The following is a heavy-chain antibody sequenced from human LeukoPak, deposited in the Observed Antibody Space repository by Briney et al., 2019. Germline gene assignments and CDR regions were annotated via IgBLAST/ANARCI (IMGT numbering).Heavy chain of an antibody. CDR1: GLTFGNYV. J-gene: IGHJ6*02. D-gene: IGHD3-10*01. CDR2: TSFDGSKG. CDR3: AKDRGSDSYGIDV. V-gene: IGHV3-30*18. Sequence: GGSLRLSCAASGLTFGNYVMHWVRQAPGKGLEWVAVTSFDGSKGYYADSVKGRFAISRDNSMNTVYLQMNSLSAEDTAVYYCAKDRGSDSYGIDVWGQGTTVTVS.